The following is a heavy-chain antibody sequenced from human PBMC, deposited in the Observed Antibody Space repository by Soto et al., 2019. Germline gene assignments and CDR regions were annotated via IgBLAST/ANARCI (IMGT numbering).Heavy chain of an antibody. Sequence: TLSLTCSVSGGSMRSYYWNWLRQPAGKGLEWIGRIYSRGDTNYNPSVKSRVTMSVDTSKNEFSLRLNSVTAADTAVYYCAGIGEDVYYGMDVWGQGTTVTVSS. V-gene: IGHV4-4*07. CDR1: GGSMRSYY. J-gene: IGHJ6*02. CDR2: IYSRGDT. D-gene: IGHD2-21*01. CDR3: AGIGEDVYYGMDV.